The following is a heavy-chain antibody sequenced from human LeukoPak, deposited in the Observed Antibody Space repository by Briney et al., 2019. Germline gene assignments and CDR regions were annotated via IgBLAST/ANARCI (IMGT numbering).Heavy chain of an antibody. CDR3: AKGGSGYYFAFDI. CDR1: GFTVSSNY. J-gene: IGHJ3*02. CDR2: ISSSSSYI. V-gene: IGHV3-21*04. Sequence: GGSLRLSCAASGFTVSSNYMSWVRQAPGKGLEWVSSISSSSSYIYYADSVKGRFTISRDNAKNSLYLQMNSLRAEDTAVYYCAKGGSGYYFAFDIWGQGTMVTVSS. D-gene: IGHD3-3*01.